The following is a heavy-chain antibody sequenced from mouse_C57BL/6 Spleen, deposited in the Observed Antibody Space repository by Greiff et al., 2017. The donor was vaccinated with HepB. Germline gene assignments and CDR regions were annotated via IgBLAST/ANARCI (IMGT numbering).Heavy chain of an antibody. Sequence: VKLQESGPELVKPGASVKLSCKASGYTFTSYDINWVKQRPGQGLEWIGWIYPRDGSTKYNEKFKGKATLTVDTSSSTAYMELHSLTSEDSAVYFCARYGTTGPAWFAYWGQGTLVTVSA. CDR1: GYTFTSYD. D-gene: IGHD1-1*01. V-gene: IGHV1-85*01. CDR2: IYPRDGST. CDR3: ARYGTTGPAWFAY. J-gene: IGHJ3*01.